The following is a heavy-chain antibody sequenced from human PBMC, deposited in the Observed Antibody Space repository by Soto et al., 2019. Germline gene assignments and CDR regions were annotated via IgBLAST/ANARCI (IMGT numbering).Heavy chain of an antibody. CDR2: ISYSGST. V-gene: IGHV4-59*01. D-gene: IGHD3-10*01. CDR3: ARDWDSSGLFDP. J-gene: IGHJ5*02. Sequence: LSLTGSVSGASITTYYWSWIRQPPGKGLEWIGSISYSGSTKYNPSLESRVMISLDTSKNQFSLRLTSVTAADTALYYCARDWDSSGLFDPWGQGALVTVSS. CDR1: GASITTYY.